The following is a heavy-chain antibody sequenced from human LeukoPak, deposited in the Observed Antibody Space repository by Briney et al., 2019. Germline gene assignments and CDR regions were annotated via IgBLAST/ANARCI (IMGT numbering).Heavy chain of an antibody. CDR2: IYYSGST. V-gene: IGHV4-59*01. D-gene: IGHD6-6*01. J-gene: IGHJ5*02. Sequence: SETLSLTCTVSGGSISSYYWSWIRQPPGKGLEWIGYIYYSGSTNYNPSLKSRVTISVDTSKNQFSLKLSSVTAADTAVYYWARDRYSSSSGGWFDPWGQGTLVTVSS. CDR3: ARDRYSSSSGGWFDP. CDR1: GGSISSYY.